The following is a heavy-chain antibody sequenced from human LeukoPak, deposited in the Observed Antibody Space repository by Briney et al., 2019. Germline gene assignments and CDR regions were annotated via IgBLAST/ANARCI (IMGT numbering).Heavy chain of an antibody. CDR1: GFTFSSYG. J-gene: IGHJ4*02. CDR2: IRYDGSNK. D-gene: IGHD6-13*01. Sequence: GGSLRLSCAASGFTFSSYGMHWVRQAPGKGLEWVAFIRYDGSNKYYADSVKGRFTISRGNSKNTLHLQMNSLRAEDTAVYYCAKDREGYSSRHEYWGQGTLVTVSS. V-gene: IGHV3-30*02. CDR3: AKDREGYSSRHEY.